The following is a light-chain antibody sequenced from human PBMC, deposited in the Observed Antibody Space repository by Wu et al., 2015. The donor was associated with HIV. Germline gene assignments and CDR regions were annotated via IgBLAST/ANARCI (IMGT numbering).Light chain of an antibody. CDR2: SAS. CDR1: QSVSSNY. Sequence: EIVLTQSPGTLSLSPGERATLSCRASQSVSSNYLAWYQQKPGQAPRPLIFSASSRATGIPDRFSGSGSGTDFTLTISRLEPEDFAVYYCQQYDGSPTYTFGQGTKLEIK. J-gene: IGKJ2*01. V-gene: IGKV3-20*01. CDR3: QQYDGSPTYT.